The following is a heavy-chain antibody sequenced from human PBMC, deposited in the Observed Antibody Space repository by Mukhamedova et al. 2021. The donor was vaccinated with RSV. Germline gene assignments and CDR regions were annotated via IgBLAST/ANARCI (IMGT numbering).Heavy chain of an antibody. J-gene: IGHJ4*02. V-gene: IGHV3-30*01. D-gene: IGHD6-13*01. Sequence: VKGRFTISRDNSKNTLYLQMNSLRAEDTAVYYCARVPTGYSSRREDYWGQGTLVTVSS. CDR3: ARVPTGYSSRREDY.